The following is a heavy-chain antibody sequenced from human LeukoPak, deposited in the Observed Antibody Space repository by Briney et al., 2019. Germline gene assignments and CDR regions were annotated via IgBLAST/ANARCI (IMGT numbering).Heavy chain of an antibody. Sequence: SETLSLTCTVSGGSISSYYWSWIRQPAGKGLEWIGRIYTSGSTNYNPSLKSRVTISVDKSKNQFSLKLSSVTAADTAVYYCAREMVVAATGGFDYWGQGTLVNVSS. D-gene: IGHD2-15*01. CDR3: AREMVVAATGGFDY. J-gene: IGHJ4*02. V-gene: IGHV4-4*07. CDR1: GGSISSYY. CDR2: IYTSGST.